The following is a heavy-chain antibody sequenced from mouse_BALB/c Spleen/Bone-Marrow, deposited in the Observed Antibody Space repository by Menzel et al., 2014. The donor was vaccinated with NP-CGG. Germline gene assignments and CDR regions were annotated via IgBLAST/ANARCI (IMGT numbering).Heavy chain of an antibody. J-gene: IGHJ3*01. CDR1: GYTFTNYW. CDR2: IFPGTDTS. CDR3: SRNYDYDEGAWFTY. Sequence: VQLQQSGAEVVKPGASVKLSCKTSGYTFTNYWIQWVKQRPGQGLGWIGEIFPGTDTSYYNVKFKDKATLTVDTSSSTAYIQLSNLTSEDSAVYFCSRNYDYDEGAWFTYWGQGTLVTVSA. V-gene: IGHV1S132*01. D-gene: IGHD2-4*01.